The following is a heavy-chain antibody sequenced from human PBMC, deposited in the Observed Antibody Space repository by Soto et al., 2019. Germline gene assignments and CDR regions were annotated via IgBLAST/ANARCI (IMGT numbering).Heavy chain of an antibody. CDR3: ARSRGYCSSTSCYWFDP. D-gene: IGHD2-2*01. CDR1: GGSFSGYY. Sequence: QVQLQQWGAGLLKPSETLSLTCAVYGGSFSGYYWSWIRQPPGKGLEWIGEINHSGSTNYNPSLKSRVTISVDTSKNQFSLKLSSVTAADTAVYYCARSRGYCSSTSCYWFDPWGQGTLVTVPS. CDR2: INHSGST. V-gene: IGHV4-34*01. J-gene: IGHJ5*02.